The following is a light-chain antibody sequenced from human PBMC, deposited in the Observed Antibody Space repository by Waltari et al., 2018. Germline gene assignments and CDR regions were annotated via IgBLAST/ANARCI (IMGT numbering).Light chain of an antibody. CDR1: HIGKKA. CDR3: QVWDSHTVV. CDR2: DDD. Sequence: SYVLTQLSSMSVTPGQTARIVCGGRHIGKKAVHWYQRKAGQAPLLVLHDDDTRPSGIPDRFSGINSGDTATLTISGVEAEDEADYFCQVWDSHTVVFGGGTNLTVL. V-gene: IGLV3-21*02. J-gene: IGLJ2*01.